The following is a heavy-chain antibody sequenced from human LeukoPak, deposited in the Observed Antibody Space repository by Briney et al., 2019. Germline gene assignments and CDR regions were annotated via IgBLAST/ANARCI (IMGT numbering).Heavy chain of an antibody. CDR2: IYSGGST. D-gene: IGHD3-22*01. J-gene: IGHJ5*02. CDR3: ARDKVDGYYDSSGYTNWFDP. V-gene: IGHV3-66*01. Sequence: PGGSLRLSCAASGFTVSSNYMSWVRQAPGKGLEWVSVIYSGGSTYYADSVRGRFTISRDNSKNTLYLQMNSLRAEDTAVYYCARDKVDGYYDSSGYTNWFDPWGQGTLVTVSS. CDR1: GFTVSSNY.